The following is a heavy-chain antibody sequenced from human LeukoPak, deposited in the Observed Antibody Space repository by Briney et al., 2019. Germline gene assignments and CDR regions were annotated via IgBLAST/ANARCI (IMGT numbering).Heavy chain of an antibody. CDR3: ARDALHSSGRGVYYYYYYMDV. J-gene: IGHJ6*03. D-gene: IGHD6-19*01. CDR2: IYTSGGT. CDR1: GGSISSYY. Sequence: SETLSLTCTVSGGSISSYYWSWIRQPAGKGLEWIGRIYTSGGTNYNPSLKSRVTMSVDTSKNQFSLKLSSVTAADTAVYYCARDALHSSGRGVYYYYYYMDVWGKGTTVTVSS. V-gene: IGHV4-4*07.